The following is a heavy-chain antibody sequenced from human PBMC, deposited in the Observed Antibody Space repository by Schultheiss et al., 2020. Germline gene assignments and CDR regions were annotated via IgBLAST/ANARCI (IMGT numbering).Heavy chain of an antibody. CDR2: IIPIFGTA. D-gene: IGHD4-17*01. J-gene: IGHJ5*02. V-gene: IGHV1-69*13. Sequence: SVKVSCKASGGTFSSYAISWVRQAPGQGLEWMGGIIPIFGTANYAQKFQGRVTITADESTSTAYMELSSLRSDDTAVYYCARPYYGDYDPSWFDPWGQGTLVTVSS. CDR3: ARPYYGDYDPSWFDP. CDR1: GGTFSSYA.